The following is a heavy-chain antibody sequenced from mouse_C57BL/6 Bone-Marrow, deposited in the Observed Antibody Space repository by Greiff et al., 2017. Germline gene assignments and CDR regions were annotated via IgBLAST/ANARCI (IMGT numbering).Heavy chain of an antibody. CDR2: IDPSDSYT. V-gene: IGHV1-50*01. Sequence: QVQLQQPGAELVKPGASVKLSCTASGYTFTSYWMQWVKQRPGQGLEWIGEIDPSDSYTNYNHKFKGKATLTVDTSSSTAYMQLSSRTAEDSAVYYCARGGPLFAYWGQGTLVTVSA. J-gene: IGHJ3*01. CDR1: GYTFTSYW. CDR3: ARGGPLFAY.